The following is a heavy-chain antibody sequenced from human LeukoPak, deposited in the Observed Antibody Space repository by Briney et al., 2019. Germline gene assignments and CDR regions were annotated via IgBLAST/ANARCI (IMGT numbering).Heavy chain of an antibody. CDR1: GGSIKSNNW. J-gene: IGHJ3*02. CDR3: ARTSSVRDDAFDI. V-gene: IGHV4-4*02. D-gene: IGHD2-21*02. CDR2: IYHSGST. Sequence: PSETLSLTCAVSGGSIKSNNWWSWVRQPPGKGLEWIGEIYHSGSTNYNPSLESRVTVSVGKSKNQFSLDLSSVTAADTAVYYCARTSSVRDDAFDIWGQGTMVTVSS.